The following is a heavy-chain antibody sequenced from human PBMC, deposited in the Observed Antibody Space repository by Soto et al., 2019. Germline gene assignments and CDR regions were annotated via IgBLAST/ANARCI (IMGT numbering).Heavy chain of an antibody. D-gene: IGHD2-15*01. CDR1: GGSISSYY. CDR2: VYHSGST. J-gene: IGHJ5*02. Sequence: QVQLQESGPGLVNPSETLSLTCNVSGGSISSYYWTWMRQPPGKGLEWIGYVYHSGSTSYNPSLKSRVSMSVDTSKNQFSLRLTSVTTADTAVYYCAESLRKYCSDGSCHSGWLDPWGQGRLVIVSP. V-gene: IGHV4-59*01. CDR3: AESLRKYCSDGSCHSGWLDP.